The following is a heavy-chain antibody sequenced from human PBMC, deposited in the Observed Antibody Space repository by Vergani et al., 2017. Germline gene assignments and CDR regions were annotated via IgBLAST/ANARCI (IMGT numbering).Heavy chain of an antibody. CDR3: VDLYGDDGFSPF. J-gene: IGHJ4*02. V-gene: IGHV3-23*01. Sequence: EVQLLESGGGSAQPGESLRLSCVASGFTFTAHGLNWVRQAPGKGLEWVSGISGQNFRTHYADSVKGRFTISRDDSKNTVYLKINSLRAEDTAFDYWVDLYGDDGFSPFWGQGTLVTFSS. CDR2: ISGQNFRT. CDR1: GFTFTAHG. D-gene: IGHD2-21*01.